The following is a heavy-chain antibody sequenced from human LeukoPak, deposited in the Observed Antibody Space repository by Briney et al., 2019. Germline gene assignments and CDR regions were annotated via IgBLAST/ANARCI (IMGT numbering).Heavy chain of an antibody. CDR2: IWYDGSNK. Sequence: GGSLGLSCAASGFTFSSYGMHWVRQAPGKGLEWVAVIWYDGSNKYYADSVKGRFTISRDNSKNTLYLQMNSLRAEDTAVYHCARDPSLGGAARPFDYWGQGTLVTVSS. CDR1: GFTFSSYG. J-gene: IGHJ4*02. D-gene: IGHD6-6*01. V-gene: IGHV3-33*01. CDR3: ARDPSLGGAARPFDY.